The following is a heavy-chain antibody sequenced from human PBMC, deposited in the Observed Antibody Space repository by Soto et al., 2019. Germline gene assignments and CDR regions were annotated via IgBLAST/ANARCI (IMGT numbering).Heavy chain of an antibody. CDR2: ISWNSGSI. CDR1: GFTFDDYA. V-gene: IGHV3-9*01. CDR3: AKDSSSWFLDWYFDL. D-gene: IGHD6-13*01. Sequence: EVQLVESGGGLVQPGRSLRLSCAASGFTFDDYAMHWVRQAPGKGLEWVSGISWNSGSIGYADSVKGRFTISRDNAKNSLYLQMNSLRAEDTALYYCAKDSSSWFLDWYFDLWGRGTLVTVSS. J-gene: IGHJ2*01.